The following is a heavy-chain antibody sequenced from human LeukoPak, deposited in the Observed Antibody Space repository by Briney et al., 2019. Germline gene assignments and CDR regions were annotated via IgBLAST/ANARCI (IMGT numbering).Heavy chain of an antibody. D-gene: IGHD3-22*01. J-gene: IGHJ4*02. CDR2: MNPNSGNT. CDR1: GYTFTSYD. V-gene: IGHV1-8*01. CDR3: GRFDPPNYYDSSGYSH. Sequence: SVKVSCKASGYTFTSYDINWVRQATGQGLEWMGWMNPNSGNTGYAQKFQGRVTMTRNTSISTAYMELSSLRSEDTAVYYCGRFDPPNYYDSSGYSHWGQGTLVTVSS.